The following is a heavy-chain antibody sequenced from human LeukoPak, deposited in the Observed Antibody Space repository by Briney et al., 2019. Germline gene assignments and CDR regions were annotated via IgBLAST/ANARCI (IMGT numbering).Heavy chain of an antibody. CDR3: VRHDGRGGATMGALDS. CDR1: GFTLSSYW. Sequence: GSLRLSCAASGFTLSSYWMSWVRQSPGKGLEWIGSIYYGRTTYYNPSLNSRVTISVVTSKNQFSLQLNSVTAADTAVYYCVRHDGRGGATMGALDSWGQGSLVTVSS. D-gene: IGHD5-12*01. V-gene: IGHV4-39*01. CDR2: IYYGRTT. J-gene: IGHJ4*02.